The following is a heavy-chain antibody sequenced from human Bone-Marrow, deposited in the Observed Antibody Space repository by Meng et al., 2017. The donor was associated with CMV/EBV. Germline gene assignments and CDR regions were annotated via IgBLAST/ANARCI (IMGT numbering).Heavy chain of an antibody. CDR1: GFTFSSYW. D-gene: IGHD2-15*01. J-gene: IGHJ4*01. Sequence: GESLKISCAASGFTFSSYWMHWVRQAPGKGLVWVSRINSDGSSTSYADSVKGRFTISRDNAKNTLYLQMNSLRAEDTAVYYCAREFEGCSGGSCYSLFDYWGHGTPVTVSS. V-gene: IGHV3-74*01. CDR3: AREFEGCSGGSCYSLFDY. CDR2: INSDGSST.